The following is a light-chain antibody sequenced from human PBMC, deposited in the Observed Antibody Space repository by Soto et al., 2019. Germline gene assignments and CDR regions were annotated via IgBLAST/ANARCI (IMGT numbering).Light chain of an antibody. J-gene: IGKJ2*01. CDR1: QSINTW. Sequence: DIQLTQSPSTLSASVGDRVTITCRASQSINTWLAWYQQKPGKAPKLLIYKASTLETGVPSRFSGTGSGTESSLTITSLQPDDFATYYCQHYERPYTFGQGTKLELK. V-gene: IGKV1-5*03. CDR2: KAS. CDR3: QHYERPYT.